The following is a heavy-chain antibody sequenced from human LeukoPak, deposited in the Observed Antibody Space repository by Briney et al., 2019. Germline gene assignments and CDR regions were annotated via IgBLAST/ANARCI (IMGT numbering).Heavy chain of an antibody. D-gene: IGHD1-26*01. Sequence: SETLSLTCTVSGGSISSYYWSWIRQPPGKGLEWIGYIYYSGSTNYNPSLKSRVTISIDTSKNQFSLKVSSVTAADTAVYYCASRRVGAFDYWGQGTLATVSS. CDR2: IYYSGST. J-gene: IGHJ4*02. CDR3: ASRRVGAFDY. V-gene: IGHV4-59*08. CDR1: GGSISSYY.